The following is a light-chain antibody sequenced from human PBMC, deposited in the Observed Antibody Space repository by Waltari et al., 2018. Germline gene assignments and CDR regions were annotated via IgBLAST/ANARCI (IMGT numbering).Light chain of an antibody. CDR2: EGS. CDR1: NSDVGTSNL. J-gene: IGLJ2*01. CDR3: CSYAGSSTYVL. V-gene: IGLV2-23*01. Sequence: QSALTQPASVSGSLGQPITISCTGANSDVGTSNLVSWYQQHPGKAPKLMIYEGSKRPSGVSNRFSGSQSGNTASLTISGLQAEDDGDYYCCSYAGSSTYVLFGGGTKLTVL.